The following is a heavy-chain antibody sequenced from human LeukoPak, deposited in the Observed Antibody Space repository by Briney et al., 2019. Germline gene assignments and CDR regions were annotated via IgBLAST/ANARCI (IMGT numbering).Heavy chain of an antibody. CDR3: AKDKDPWKSTSISDFDY. CDR2: IRYDGSNK. J-gene: IGHJ4*02. V-gene: IGHV3-30*02. D-gene: IGHD1-1*01. Sequence: GGSLRLSCAASGFTFSTYGMHWVRQAPGKGLEWVAFIRYDGSNKYYADSVKGRFTVSRDNSKNTLYLQMNSLRAEDTAVYFCAKDKDPWKSTSISDFDYWGQGTLVTVSS. CDR1: GFTFSTYG.